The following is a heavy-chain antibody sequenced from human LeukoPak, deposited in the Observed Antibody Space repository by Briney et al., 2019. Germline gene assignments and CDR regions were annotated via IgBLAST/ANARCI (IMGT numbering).Heavy chain of an antibody. CDR2: ISGSGGST. V-gene: IGHV3-23*01. CDR1: GFTFSSYA. Sequence: GRSLRLSCAASGFTFSSYAMSWVRQAPGKGLEWVSGISGSGGSTYYADSVRGRFTISRDNSKNTLYLQMNSLRAEDTAVYYCATEWGRDTAMGSWGQGTLVTVSS. CDR3: ATEWGRDTAMGS. J-gene: IGHJ5*02. D-gene: IGHD5-18*01.